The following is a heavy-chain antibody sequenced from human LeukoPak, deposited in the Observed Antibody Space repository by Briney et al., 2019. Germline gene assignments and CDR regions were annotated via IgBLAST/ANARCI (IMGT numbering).Heavy chain of an antibody. D-gene: IGHD6-13*01. V-gene: IGHV1-18*01. CDR1: GYTYTTDG. Sequence: SVKVSCKASGYTYTTDGISWVRQAPGQGLKWMGWIDTYSGKTNYAQKFQGRVTMTSDTSTSTAYMELRSLRSDDTAVYYCARDRGIAEADSFDPWGQGTLVTVSS. J-gene: IGHJ5*02. CDR3: ARDRGIAEADSFDP. CDR2: IDTYSGKT.